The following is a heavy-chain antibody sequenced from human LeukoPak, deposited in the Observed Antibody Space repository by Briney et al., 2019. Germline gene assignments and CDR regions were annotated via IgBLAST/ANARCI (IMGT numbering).Heavy chain of an antibody. CDR2: ISSSSSYK. J-gene: IGHJ4*02. Sequence: TPGGSLRLSCAASGFTFSSYTLIWVRQAPGKGLEWVSCISSSSSYKEYADSVKGRFTISRDNAKNSLFLQVNSLRAEDTAVYYCARGRGYWGQGTRVTVSS. V-gene: IGHV3-21*01. D-gene: IGHD3-10*01. CDR1: GFTFSSYT. CDR3: ARGRGY.